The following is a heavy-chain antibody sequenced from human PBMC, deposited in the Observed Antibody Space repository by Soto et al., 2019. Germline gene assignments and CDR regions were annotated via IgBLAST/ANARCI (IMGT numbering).Heavy chain of an antibody. V-gene: IGHV3-23*01. CDR2: IGVRGALT. D-gene: IGHD1-7*01. CDR1: GITFSNYA. CDR3: ASKLPFGSSSDY. J-gene: IGHJ4*02. Sequence: PGSSLRLSCAASGITFSNYAMTWGRQAPGKGLEWVSSIGVRGALTYYADSVRGRFTISRDNSKNTLYLQMNSLRDQDTAVNFFASKLPFGSSSDYWGQGTMVTVSS.